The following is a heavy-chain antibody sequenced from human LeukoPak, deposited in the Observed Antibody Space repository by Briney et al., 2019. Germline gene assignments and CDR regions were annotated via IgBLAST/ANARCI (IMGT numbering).Heavy chain of an antibody. Sequence: GGSLRLSCAASGFTFDDYAMHWVRQAPGKGLEWVSGISWYSGSIGYADSVKGRFTISRDNAKNSLYLQMNSLRAEDMALYYCAKSSIFGVAPGYYFDYWGQGTLVTVSS. V-gene: IGHV3-9*03. D-gene: IGHD3-3*01. CDR3: AKSSIFGVAPGYYFDY. J-gene: IGHJ4*02. CDR2: ISWYSGSI. CDR1: GFTFDDYA.